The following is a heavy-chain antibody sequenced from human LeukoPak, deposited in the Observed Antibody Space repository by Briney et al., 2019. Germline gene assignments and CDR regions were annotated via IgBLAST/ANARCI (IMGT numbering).Heavy chain of an antibody. Sequence: ASVKVSCKASGYTFTSYDINWVRQATGQGLEWMGWMSPNSGNTGYAQKFQGRVTMTRNTSISTAYMELSSLRSEDTAVYYCARANHYDILTGYHPIDYWGQGTLVTVSS. D-gene: IGHD3-9*01. J-gene: IGHJ4*02. CDR2: MSPNSGNT. V-gene: IGHV1-8*01. CDR1: GYTFTSYD. CDR3: ARANHYDILTGYHPIDY.